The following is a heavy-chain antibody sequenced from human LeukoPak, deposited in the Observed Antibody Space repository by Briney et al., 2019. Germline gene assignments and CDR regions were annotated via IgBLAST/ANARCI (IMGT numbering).Heavy chain of an antibody. Sequence: GGSLRLSCAGSGFTFNSYGMHWVRQAPGKGLEWVAVISYDGRNKFYADSVKGRFTISRDNSKNTLYLQMNSLGAEDTALYHCAKDLAGYSNDRDFGMDVWGQGTTVTVS. V-gene: IGHV3-30*18. CDR1: GFTFNSYG. CDR2: ISYDGRNK. CDR3: AKDLAGYSNDRDFGMDV. D-gene: IGHD4-11*01. J-gene: IGHJ6*02.